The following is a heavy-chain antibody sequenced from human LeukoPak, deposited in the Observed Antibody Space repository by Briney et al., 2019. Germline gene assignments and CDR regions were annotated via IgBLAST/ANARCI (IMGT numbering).Heavy chain of an antibody. Sequence: GGSLRLSCAASGFTFSSYEMNWFRQAPGKGLEWVSYISESGTTIYYADSVKGPFTISRDNAKSPLYLLMNSLRVEDTALYYCAREDVESNYGAGFDYWGQGTLVTV. CDR3: AREDVESNYGAGFDY. CDR1: GFTFSSYE. V-gene: IGHV3-48*03. CDR2: ISESGTTI. J-gene: IGHJ4*02. D-gene: IGHD3-10*01.